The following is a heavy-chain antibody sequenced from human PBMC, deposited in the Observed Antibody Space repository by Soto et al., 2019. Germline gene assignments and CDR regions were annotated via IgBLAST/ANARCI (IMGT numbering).Heavy chain of an antibody. CDR1: GFMFSDYY. CDR2: ISSSSSYT. Sequence: GGSLRLSCAASGFMFSDYYMSWIRQAPGKGLEWVSYISSSSSYTKYADSVKGRFTISRDDAENSLYLQMNRLRDEETAVYYCARNYDTSGYYRALDYWGQGTLVTVSS. J-gene: IGHJ4*02. V-gene: IGHV3-11*06. D-gene: IGHD3-22*01. CDR3: ARNYDTSGYYRALDY.